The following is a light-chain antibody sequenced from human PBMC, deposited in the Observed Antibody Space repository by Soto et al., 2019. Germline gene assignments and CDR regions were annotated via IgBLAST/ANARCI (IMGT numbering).Light chain of an antibody. V-gene: IGKV3-20*01. CDR2: GAS. J-gene: IGKJ1*01. Sequence: EIVFTQSPGTLSLSPGERATLSCRAIQSVSSSYLAWYQQKPGQAPRLLIYGASSRATGIPDRFSGSGSGTDFTLTISSLQSEDFAVYYCQQYNDWPPWTFGQGTKVDIK. CDR3: QQYNDWPPWT. CDR1: QSVSSSY.